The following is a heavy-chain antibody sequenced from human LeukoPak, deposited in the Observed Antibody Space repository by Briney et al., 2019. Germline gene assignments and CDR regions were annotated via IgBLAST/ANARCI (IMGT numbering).Heavy chain of an antibody. CDR3: AKAPVTSCRGAFCYPFDS. Sequence: GGSLRLSCAASGFTFSSYGMHWVRQAPGEGLEWVAVISNDESNKYYADSVKGRFTISRDNSKNTLYLQMDSLRAEDTAVYYCAKAPVTSCRGAFCYPFDSWGQGTLVTVSS. D-gene: IGHD2-15*01. CDR2: ISNDESNK. J-gene: IGHJ4*02. CDR1: GFTFSSYG. V-gene: IGHV3-30*18.